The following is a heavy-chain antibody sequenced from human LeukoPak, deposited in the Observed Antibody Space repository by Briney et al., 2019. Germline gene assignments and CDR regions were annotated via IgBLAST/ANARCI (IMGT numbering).Heavy chain of an antibody. CDR3: ARDFVPFDY. D-gene: IGHD6-6*01. Sequence: SETLSLTCTVSDDSITIYYWTWIRQPPGKGLEWIGYIDHTGSTNYNPSLNSRVTISRDTSKNHFSLELSSVTAADTAVYYCARDFVPFDYWGQGTLVIVSS. V-gene: IGHV4-59*01. CDR1: DDSITIYY. CDR2: IDHTGST. J-gene: IGHJ4*02.